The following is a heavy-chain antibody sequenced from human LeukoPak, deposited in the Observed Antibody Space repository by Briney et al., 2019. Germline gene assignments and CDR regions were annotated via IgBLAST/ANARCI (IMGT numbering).Heavy chain of an antibody. Sequence: GGSLRLSCAASGFTFSSCAMNWVRQAPGKGLEWVSGISGSGGITHYADSMKGRFTISRDNAKNSLYLQMDSLRAEDTAVYYCARDGITMRILEYWGQGTLVTVSS. D-gene: IGHD3-10*01. CDR1: GFTFSSCA. CDR3: ARDGITMRILEY. CDR2: ISGSGGIT. J-gene: IGHJ4*02. V-gene: IGHV3-23*01.